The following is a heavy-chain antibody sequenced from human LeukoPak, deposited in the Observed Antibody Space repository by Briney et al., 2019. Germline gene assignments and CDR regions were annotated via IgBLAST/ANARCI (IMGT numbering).Heavy chain of an antibody. CDR2: IRYDGSNK. D-gene: IGHD2-15*01. CDR3: ARDPSSIVVVVAHDNWFDP. CDR1: GFTFSSYG. Sequence: GGSLRPSCAASGFTFSSYGMHWVRQAPGKGLEWVAFIRYDGSNKYYADSVKGRFTISRDNSKNSLYLQMNSLRAEDTAVYYCARDPSSIVVVVAHDNWFDPWGQGTLVTVSS. V-gene: IGHV3-30*02. J-gene: IGHJ5*02.